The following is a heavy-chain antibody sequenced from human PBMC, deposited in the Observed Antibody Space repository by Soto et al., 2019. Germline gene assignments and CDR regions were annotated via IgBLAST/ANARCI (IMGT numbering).Heavy chain of an antibody. V-gene: IGHV4-59*08. J-gene: IGHJ4*02. CDR2: IYYNGTT. CDR1: GGSLSSYY. Sequence: SETLSLTCVVSGGSLSSYYWSWIRQPPGKGLEWIGYIYYNGTTNYNPSLRSRVTMSVDTSKNQFSLKLISVTAADTAVYYCARHFVAVVIKGWGYWGQGKLVTVSS. D-gene: IGHD3-10*01. CDR3: ARHFVAVVIKGWGY.